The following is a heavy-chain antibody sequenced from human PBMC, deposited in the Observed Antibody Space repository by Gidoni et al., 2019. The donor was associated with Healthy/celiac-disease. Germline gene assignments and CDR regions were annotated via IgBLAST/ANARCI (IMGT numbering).Heavy chain of an antibody. CDR2: ISSSDSTI. CDR3: ARDRYSLAY. Sequence: QVQLVESGGDLVKHGGSMRLSCAASGFTFSDYYMSWIRQAPGQGLEWVSYISSSDSTIYYAASVKGRFTISSDNAKNSLYLQMNSLRAEDTAVYYCARDRYSLAYWGQGTLVTVSS. CDR1: GFTFSDYY. V-gene: IGHV3-11*01. J-gene: IGHJ4*02. D-gene: IGHD1-1*01.